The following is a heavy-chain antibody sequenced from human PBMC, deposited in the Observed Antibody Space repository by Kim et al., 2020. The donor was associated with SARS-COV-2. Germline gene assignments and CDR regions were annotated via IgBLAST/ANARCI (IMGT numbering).Heavy chain of an antibody. CDR2: IYYSGTT. CDR1: GGSISSGGYY. D-gene: IGHD7-27*01. V-gene: IGHV4-31*03. J-gene: IGHJ3*02. Sequence: SETLSLTCTVSGGSISSGGYYWSWIRQHPGKGREWTGYIYYSGTTYSNPSLKSRVTISVDTSKNQFSLKLSSVTAAATAVYYCASLNWGSVALGAFDIWG. CDR3: ASLNWGSVALGAFDI.